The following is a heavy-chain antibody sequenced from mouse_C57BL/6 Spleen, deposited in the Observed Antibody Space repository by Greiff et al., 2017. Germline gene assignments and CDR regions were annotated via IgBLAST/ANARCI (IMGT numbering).Heavy chain of an antibody. D-gene: IGHD2-3*01. CDR3: ARSGYYVWFAY. V-gene: IGHV5-17*01. CDR1: GFTFSDYG. CDR2: ISSGSSTI. J-gene: IGHJ3*01. Sequence: EVQLQESGGGLVKPGGSLKLSCAASGFTFSDYGMHWVRQAPEKGLEWVAYISSGSSTIYYADTVKGRFTISRDNAKNTLFLQMTSLRSEDTAMYYCARSGYYVWFAYWGQGTLVTVSA.